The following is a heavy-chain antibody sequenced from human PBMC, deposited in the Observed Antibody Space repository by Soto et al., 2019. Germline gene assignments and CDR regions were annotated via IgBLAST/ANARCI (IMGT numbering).Heavy chain of an antibody. J-gene: IGHJ4*02. CDR1: GGSISSGGYY. CDR3: ARAGGGSSTSCYGGYCFDY. V-gene: IGHV4-31*03. Sequence: QVQLQESGPGLVKPSQTLSLTCTVSGGSISSGGYYWSWIRQHPGKGLEWIGYIYYSGSTYYNPSLKSRVTISVETSKNEFSLKLSSVTAADTAGYYCARAGGGSSTSCYGGYCFDYWGQGTLVTVSS. CDR2: IYYSGST. D-gene: IGHD2-2*01.